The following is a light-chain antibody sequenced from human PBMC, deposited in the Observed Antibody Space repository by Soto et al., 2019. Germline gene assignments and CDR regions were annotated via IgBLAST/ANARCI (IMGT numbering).Light chain of an antibody. CDR3: QQYGSSPQT. CDR2: GAS. V-gene: IGKV3-20*01. Sequence: EIVLTQSPGTLSLSPGERATLSCRASQSVSSSYLAWYQQKSGQAPRLLIYGASSRATGIPDRFSGSGSGTDFTLTISRLEPEDFAVYYCQQYGSSPQTFGQETRLEIK. J-gene: IGKJ5*01. CDR1: QSVSSSY.